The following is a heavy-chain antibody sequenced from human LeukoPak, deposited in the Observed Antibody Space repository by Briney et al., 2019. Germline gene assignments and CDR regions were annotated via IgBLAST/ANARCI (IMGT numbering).Heavy chain of an antibody. J-gene: IGHJ5*02. CDR3: VRDGGTDWYDP. Sequence: GGSLRLSCAASGFTITDYWMTWVRQAPGRGLEWVANIKPDGVETSYVDSVKGRFTISRDNANNAVFLQMNSLRVEDTATYYCVRDGGTDWYDPWGQGTLVSVSS. V-gene: IGHV3-7*03. CDR2: IKPDGVET. CDR1: GFTITDYW. D-gene: IGHD3-16*01.